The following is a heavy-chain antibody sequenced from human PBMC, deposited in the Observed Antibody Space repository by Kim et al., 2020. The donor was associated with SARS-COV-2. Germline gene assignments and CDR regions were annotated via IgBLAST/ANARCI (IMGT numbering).Heavy chain of an antibody. V-gene: IGHV3-33*01. CDR1: GFTFSSYG. CDR3: ARDRGGFSYCGGDCYSEFYY. Sequence: GGSLRLSCAASGFTFSSYGMHWVRQAPGKGLEWVAVIWYDGSNKYYADSVKGRFTISRDNSKNTLYLQMNSLRAEDTAVYYCARDRGGFSYCGGDCYSEFYYWGQGTLVTVSS. J-gene: IGHJ4*02. D-gene: IGHD2-21*02. CDR2: IWYDGSNK.